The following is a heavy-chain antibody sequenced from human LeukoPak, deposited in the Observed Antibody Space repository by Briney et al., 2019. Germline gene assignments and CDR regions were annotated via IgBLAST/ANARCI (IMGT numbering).Heavy chain of an antibody. J-gene: IGHJ4*02. CDR2: ITPSGDT. Sequence: ASVKVSCKASGFTFSTYAMHWVRQAPGQGLEWMGWITPSGDTKYPQKFQGRVAITWDTSITTAYMDLSRLTADDTAIYYCARDRYGDGFARFDYWGQGALVTVSS. CDR3: ARDRYGDGFARFDY. V-gene: IGHV1-2*02. CDR1: GFTFSTYA. D-gene: IGHD5-24*01.